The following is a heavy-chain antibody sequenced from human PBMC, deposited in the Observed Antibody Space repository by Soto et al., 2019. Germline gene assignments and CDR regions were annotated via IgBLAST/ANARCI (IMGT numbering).Heavy chain of an antibody. J-gene: IGHJ3*02. CDR1: GFTFSSYA. CDR3: AKERSSAYYYDSSGYDYAFDI. CDR2: ISYDGSNK. Sequence: GGSLRLSCAASGFTFSSYAMHWVRQAPGKGLEWVAVISYDGSNKYYADSVKGRFTISRDNSKNTLYLQMNSLRAEDTAVYYCAKERSSAYYYDSSGYDYAFDIWGQGTMVTVSS. V-gene: IGHV3-30*04. D-gene: IGHD3-22*01.